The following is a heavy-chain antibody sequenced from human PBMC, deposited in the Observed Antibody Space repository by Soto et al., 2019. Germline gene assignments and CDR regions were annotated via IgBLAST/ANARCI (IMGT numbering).Heavy chain of an antibody. D-gene: IGHD2-15*01. V-gene: IGHV3-13*01. Sequence: EVQLVESGGGLVQPGGSLRLSCAASGFTFSNYDMHWVRQVTGKGREWVSTIGTAGDTYYPGSVKGRFTISRENAKNSLYLQMNSLRAEDTAVYYCARGRLISLYYFDYWGQGTLVTVSS. J-gene: IGHJ4*02. CDR3: ARGRLISLYYFDY. CDR2: IGTAGDT. CDR1: GFTFSNYD.